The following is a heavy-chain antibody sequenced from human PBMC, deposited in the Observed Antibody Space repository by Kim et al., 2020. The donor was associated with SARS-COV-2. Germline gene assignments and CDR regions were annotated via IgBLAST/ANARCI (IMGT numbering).Heavy chain of an antibody. Sequence: SETLSLTCSVSGGSVSMFSYYWAWIRQSPDKGLEWIGTVHRSGTTFYNPSLKSRVTVSVDMSKNQSSLNLTSLTASDTAIYYCARRDTYTFDYWGQGTVVTVSA. CDR2: VHRSGTT. CDR3: ARRDTYTFDY. D-gene: IGHD5-18*01. V-gene: IGHV4-39*01. J-gene: IGHJ4*02. CDR1: GGSVSMFSYY.